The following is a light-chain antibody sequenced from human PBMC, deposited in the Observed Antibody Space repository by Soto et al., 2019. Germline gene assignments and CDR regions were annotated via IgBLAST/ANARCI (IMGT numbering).Light chain of an antibody. Sequence: QSVLTQPASVSGSPGQSITISCTGTSSDVGGYNYVSWYQQHPGKAPKLMIYEVINRPSGVSNRFSGSKSGNTAFLTISGLQAEDEADYYCCSYAGSGTDNYVFGSGTKVTVL. V-gene: IGLV2-14*01. J-gene: IGLJ1*01. CDR3: CSYAGSGTDNYV. CDR2: EVI. CDR1: SSDVGGYNY.